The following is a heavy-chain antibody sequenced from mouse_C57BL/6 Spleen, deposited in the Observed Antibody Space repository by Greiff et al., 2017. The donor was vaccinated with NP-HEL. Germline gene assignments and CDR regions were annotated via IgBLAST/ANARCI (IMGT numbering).Heavy chain of an antibody. J-gene: IGHJ1*03. CDR1: GFSFNTYA. V-gene: IGHV10-1*01. CDR2: IRSKSNNYAT. D-gene: IGHD2-3*01. Sequence: EVQLVESGGGLVQPKGSLKLSCAASGFSFNTYAMNWVRQAPGKGLEWVARIRSKSNNYATYYADSVKDRFTISRDDSESMLYLQMNNLKTEDTAMYYCVRHVDGYFDVWGTGTTVTVSS. CDR3: VRHVDGYFDV.